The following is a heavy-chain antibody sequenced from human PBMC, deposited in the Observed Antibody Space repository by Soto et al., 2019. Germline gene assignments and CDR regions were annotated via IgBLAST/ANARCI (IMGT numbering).Heavy chain of an antibody. J-gene: IGHJ4*02. Sequence: VQLVQSGAEVKKPRASVKVSCKASGYSCTSHGISWVRQAPGKGLEWMGWSSAYNGNTNYGQQLQGRVTMTTDTTRRTAGIDLRIPRSDDTAVYYCARIVQGYSGVTVGGRDYWGQG. CDR1: GYSCTSHG. D-gene: IGHD2-15*01. CDR2: SSAYNGNT. V-gene: IGHV1-18*01. CDR3: ARIVQGYSGVTVGGRDY.